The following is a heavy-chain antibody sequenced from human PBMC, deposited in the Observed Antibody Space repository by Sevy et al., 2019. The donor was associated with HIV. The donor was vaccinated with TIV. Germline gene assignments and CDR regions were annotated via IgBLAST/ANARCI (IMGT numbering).Heavy chain of an antibody. CDR2: IKSKTDGGTT. CDR1: GFTFSNAW. V-gene: IGHV3-15*01. Sequence: GGSLRLSCAASGFTFSNAWMSWVRQAPGKGLEWVGRIKSKTDGGTTDYAAPVKGRFTISRDDSKNTLYQKMNSLKTEETAVYYCTTDVSSWYYHGYFYYGMDVWGQGTTVTVSS. CDR3: TTDVSSWYYHGYFYYGMDV. D-gene: IGHD3-22*01. J-gene: IGHJ6*02.